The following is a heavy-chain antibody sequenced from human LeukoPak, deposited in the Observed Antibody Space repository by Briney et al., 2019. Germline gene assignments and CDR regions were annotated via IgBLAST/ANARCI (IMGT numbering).Heavy chain of an antibody. CDR1: SGSISSYY. D-gene: IGHD6-19*01. J-gene: IGHJ4*02. Sequence: PSETLSLTCTVSSGSISSYYWSWIRQPPGKGLEWIGYIYYSGSTNYNPSLKSRVAISVDPSKNQFSLKLSSMTAADTAVYYCAREGSGVAGTGHFDYWGQGTLVTVSS. CDR3: AREGSGVAGTGHFDY. V-gene: IGHV4-59*01. CDR2: IYYSGST.